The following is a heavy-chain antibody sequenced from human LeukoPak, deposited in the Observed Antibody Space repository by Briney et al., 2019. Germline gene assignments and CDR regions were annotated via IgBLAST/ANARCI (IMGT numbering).Heavy chain of an antibody. CDR3: ARDRGADYYDSSGYYYHYYYYMDV. V-gene: IGHV1-2*02. CDR1: GYTFTGYY. Sequence: ASVKVSCKASGYTFTGYYMHWVRQAPGQGLEWMGWINPNSGGTNYAQKFQGRVTMTRDTFISTAYMELSRLRSDDTAVYYCARDRGADYYDSSGYYYHYYYYMDVWGKGTTVTVSS. D-gene: IGHD3-22*01. J-gene: IGHJ6*03. CDR2: INPNSGGT.